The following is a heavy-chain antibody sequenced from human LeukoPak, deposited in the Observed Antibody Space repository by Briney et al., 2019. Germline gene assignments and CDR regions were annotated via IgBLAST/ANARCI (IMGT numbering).Heavy chain of an antibody. Sequence: SETLSLTCAVSGGSFSDSSCNWIRQPPGKGLEWIGEVNHSGRTNYNPSLKGRVTMSGDKSKNQLSLRLSSVTAADTAVYYCARGRDDYGNNNYFDYWGQGILVTVSS. CDR2: VNHSGRT. J-gene: IGHJ4*02. V-gene: IGHV4-34*01. CDR3: ARGRDDYGNNNYFDY. D-gene: IGHD4-17*01. CDR1: GGSFSDSS.